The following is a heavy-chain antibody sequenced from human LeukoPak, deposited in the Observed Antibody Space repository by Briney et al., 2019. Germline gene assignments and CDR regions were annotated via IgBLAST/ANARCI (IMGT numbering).Heavy chain of an antibody. V-gene: IGHV3-21*01. Sequence: GGSLRLSCAASGFTFSSYAMNWVRQAPGKGLEWVSSISSTGDYIYYADSVKGRFTISRDNARNSLYLQMNSLTAEDTAVYYCARDFTVLTYYYYGIDVWGQGTTVTVSS. J-gene: IGHJ6*02. CDR2: ISSTGDYI. CDR3: ARDFTVLTYYYYGIDV. D-gene: IGHD4-17*01. CDR1: GFTFSSYA.